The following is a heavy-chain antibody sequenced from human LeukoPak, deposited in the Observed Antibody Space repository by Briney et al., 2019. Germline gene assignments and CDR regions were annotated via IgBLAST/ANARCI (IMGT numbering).Heavy chain of an antibody. CDR2: INHSGST. V-gene: IGHV4-34*01. Sequence: SETLSLTCAVYGRSFSGYYWSWIRQPPGKGLEWIGEINHSGSTNYNPSLKSRVTISVDTSKNQFSLKLSSVTAADTAAYYCAKGIAGGYDTFDYWGQGTLVTVSS. J-gene: IGHJ4*02. CDR3: AKGIAGGYDTFDY. D-gene: IGHD5-12*01. CDR1: GRSFSGYY.